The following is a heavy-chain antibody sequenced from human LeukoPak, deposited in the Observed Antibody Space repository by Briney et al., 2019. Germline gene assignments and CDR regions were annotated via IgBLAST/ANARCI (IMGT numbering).Heavy chain of an antibody. Sequence: ASVKVSCKASGYTFTRYTIHWVRQVPGQRLEWMGWINTANGNTEYSEKLRGRVTFTRDTSATTTYMELGSLRSEDTAVYYCARDDMLLNYWGQGTLVTVSS. V-gene: IGHV1-3*04. D-gene: IGHD2-8*02. J-gene: IGHJ4*02. CDR1: GYTFTRYT. CDR2: INTANGNT. CDR3: ARDDMLLNY.